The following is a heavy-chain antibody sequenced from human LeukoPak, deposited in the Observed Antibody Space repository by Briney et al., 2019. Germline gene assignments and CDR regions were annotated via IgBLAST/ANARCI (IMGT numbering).Heavy chain of an antibody. D-gene: IGHD6-19*01. CDR1: GGSISIYY. Sequence: PSETLSLTCTVSGGSISIYYWSWIRQPPGKGLEWIGYIYYTGSTNYNPSLKSRVTISVDTSKNQFSLKLSSVTAADTAVYYCARDNSGWSSFDYWGQGTLVTVPS. CDR2: IYYTGST. J-gene: IGHJ4*02. CDR3: ARDNSGWSSFDY. V-gene: IGHV4-59*01.